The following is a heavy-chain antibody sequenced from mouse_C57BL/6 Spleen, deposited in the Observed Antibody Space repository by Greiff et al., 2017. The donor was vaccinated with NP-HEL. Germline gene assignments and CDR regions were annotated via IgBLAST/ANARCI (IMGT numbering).Heavy chain of an antibody. CDR1: GYSFTGYY. J-gene: IGHJ2*01. CDR2: INPSTGGT. Sequence: VQLQQSGPELVKPGASVKISCKASGYSFTGYYMNWVKQSPEKSLEWIGEINPSTGGTTYTQKFKAKATLTVDKSSSTAYMQLKSLTSEDPAVYYCHMGPYDRYFDYWGQGTTLTVSS. D-gene: IGHD2-12*01. V-gene: IGHV1-42*01. CDR3: HMGPYDRYFDY.